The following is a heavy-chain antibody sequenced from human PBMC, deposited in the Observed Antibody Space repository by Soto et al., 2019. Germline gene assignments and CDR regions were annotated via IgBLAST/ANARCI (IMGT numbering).Heavy chain of an antibody. J-gene: IGHJ4*02. Sequence: GGSLRLSCAASGFTVSSNHMNWVRQAPGKGLEWLSIIYSDGTTYYADSVKGRFTISRDNFKNTLYLQMNNLRVEDTAVYYCAILSNWGQGTLVTVSS. CDR1: GFTVSSNH. CDR2: IYSDGTT. CDR3: AILSN. D-gene: IGHD6-6*01. V-gene: IGHV3-53*01.